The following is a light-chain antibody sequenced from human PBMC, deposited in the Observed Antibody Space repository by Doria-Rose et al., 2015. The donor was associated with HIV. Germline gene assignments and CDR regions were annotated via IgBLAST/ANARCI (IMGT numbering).Light chain of an antibody. Sequence: SPGKTVTISCTGSSGSIASNFVQWYQQRPGSAPTTVIYEDYQRPSGVPDRFSGSIDSSSNSASLTISGLKTEDEADYYCQSYDSSTVVFGGGTKLTVL. J-gene: IGLJ2*01. CDR1: SGSIASNF. CDR2: EDY. CDR3: QSYDSSTVV. V-gene: IGLV6-57*02.